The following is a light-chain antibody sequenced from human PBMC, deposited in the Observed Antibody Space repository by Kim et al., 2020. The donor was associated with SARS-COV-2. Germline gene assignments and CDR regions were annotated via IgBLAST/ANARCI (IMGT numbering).Light chain of an antibody. Sequence: KTVTISCTRSRGSIASNYVQWYQQRPGSSPTTVIYGDNQRPSGVPDRFSGSIDSSSNSASLTISGLKTEDEADYYCQSYDSSNLWVFGGGTQLTVL. V-gene: IGLV6-57*01. CDR3: QSYDSSNLWV. CDR2: GDN. CDR1: RGSIASNY. J-gene: IGLJ3*02.